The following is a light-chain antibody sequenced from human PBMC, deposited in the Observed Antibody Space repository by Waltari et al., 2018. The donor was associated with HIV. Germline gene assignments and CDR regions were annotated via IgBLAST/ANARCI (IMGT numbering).Light chain of an antibody. Sequence: SYELTQPSSVSVSPGQTARITCSGDVVTKKYARWFKQKPGQAPVLLIYKESERPSGIPEPFSGSSSGTTVTLTISGAQVEDEADYYCYSASDNNEVFGGGTKLTVL. CDR2: KES. J-gene: IGLJ3*02. CDR1: VVTKKY. CDR3: YSASDNNEV. V-gene: IGLV3-27*01.